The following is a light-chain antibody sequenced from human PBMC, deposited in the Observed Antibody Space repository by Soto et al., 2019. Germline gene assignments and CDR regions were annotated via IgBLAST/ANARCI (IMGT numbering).Light chain of an antibody. CDR2: AAS. CDR3: QHAASFPLIT. CDR1: EDISTW. V-gene: IGKV1-12*01. J-gene: IGKJ5*01. Sequence: DLQMTESRSSVAAAGRGRLNKTCRSSEDISTWLAWYQQKPGKAPKLLIYAASSLQSGVPSRFSGSGSATDFTLTISRLQHEDFSTYDCQHAASFPLITFGQGTRLEIK.